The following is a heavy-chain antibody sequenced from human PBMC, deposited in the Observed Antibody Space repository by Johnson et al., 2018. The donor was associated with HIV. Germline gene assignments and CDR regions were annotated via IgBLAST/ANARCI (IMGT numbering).Heavy chain of an antibody. Sequence: VQLVESGGGLVQPGGSLRLSCAASGFTFSSYAMSWVRQAPGKGLEWVSGITWSGGGTTYADSVKGRFTVSSDNAKNSLYLQMNSLRAEDTALYYCAREGTVSYGGAFEIWGQGTMVIVSS. J-gene: IGHJ3*02. D-gene: IGHD4-17*01. CDR3: AREGTVSYGGAFEI. CDR1: GFTFSSYA. V-gene: IGHV3-20*04. CDR2: ITWSGGGT.